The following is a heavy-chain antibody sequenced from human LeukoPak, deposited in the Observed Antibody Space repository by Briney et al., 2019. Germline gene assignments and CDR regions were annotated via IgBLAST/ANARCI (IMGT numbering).Heavy chain of an antibody. Sequence: QTGGSLRLSCAASGFTFSNYWMTWGRQAPGKGLEWVANINQDGSEKNYVDSVKGRFTISRDNAKNSLYLQMNSLRAEDTAVYYCATRSSHTSSWYVYLSWDYWGQGALVTVSS. J-gene: IGHJ4*02. CDR3: ATRSSHTSSWYVYLSWDY. CDR1: GFTFSNYW. V-gene: IGHV3-7*01. CDR2: INQDGSEK. D-gene: IGHD6-13*01.